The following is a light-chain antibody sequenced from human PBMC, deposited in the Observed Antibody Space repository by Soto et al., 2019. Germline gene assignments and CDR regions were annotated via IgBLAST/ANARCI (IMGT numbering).Light chain of an antibody. J-gene: IGLJ3*02. Sequence: QSALTQPASVSGSLGQSITISCTGTSSDIGGYKYVSWYQQHPGKAPKLIIFEVSNRPSGVSDRFSGSNSGNTASLTISGLQAEDGADYYCTSYSRYRVLVFGGGTKLTVL. CDR1: SSDIGGYKY. CDR2: EVS. CDR3: TSYSRYRVLV. V-gene: IGLV2-14*01.